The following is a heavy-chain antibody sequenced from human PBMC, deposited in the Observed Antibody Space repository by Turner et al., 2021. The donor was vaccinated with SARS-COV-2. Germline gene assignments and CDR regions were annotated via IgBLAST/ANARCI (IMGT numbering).Heavy chain of an antibody. V-gene: IGHV3-7*03. CDR3: AGSGGWLLDL. CDR1: GFTLSNYW. CDR2: IRQDGSEK. Sequence: EVQLVATGGDLVQPGGSLSLSCAASGFTLSNYWMSWVRQAPGKGLEWVANIRQDGSEKEYVDSVKGRFTISRDNAKNSLYLQMNSLRVEDTAVYYCAGSGGWLLDLWGQGTLVTVSS. D-gene: IGHD6-19*01. J-gene: IGHJ4*02.